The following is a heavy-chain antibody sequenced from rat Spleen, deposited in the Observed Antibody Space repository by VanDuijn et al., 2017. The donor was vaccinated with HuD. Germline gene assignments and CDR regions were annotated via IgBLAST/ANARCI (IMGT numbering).Heavy chain of an antibody. D-gene: IGHD1-7*01. CDR1: GFTFTNYY. CDR3: TRGYDYTLDA. Sequence: EVQLVESDGGLVQPGRSLKLSCAASGFTFTNYYMAWVRQAPKKGLEWVATISYDGSSTYYRDSVKGRFTISRDNAENTVYLQMDSLRSEDTATYYCTRGYDYTLDAWGQGTSVTVSS. J-gene: IGHJ4*01. CDR2: ISYDGSST. V-gene: IGHV5-7*01.